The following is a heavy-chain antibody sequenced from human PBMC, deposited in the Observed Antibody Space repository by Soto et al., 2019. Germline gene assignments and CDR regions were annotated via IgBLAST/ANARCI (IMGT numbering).Heavy chain of an antibody. Sequence: QVQLVQSGAEVKKPGSSVKVSCKASGGTFSSYAISWVRQAPGQGLEWMGGIIPIFGTANYAQKFQGRVTMTADEATSTAYMALSSLRSEDTAVYYCARPPGGRGYYYGMDVWGPGTTVTVSS. V-gene: IGHV1-69*12. CDR2: IIPIFGTA. CDR1: GGTFSSYA. J-gene: IGHJ6*02. D-gene: IGHD2-15*01. CDR3: ARPPGGRGYYYGMDV.